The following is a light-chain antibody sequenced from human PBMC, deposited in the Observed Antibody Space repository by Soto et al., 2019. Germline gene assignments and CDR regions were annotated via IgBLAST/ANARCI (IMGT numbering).Light chain of an antibody. CDR3: QQRSSWLFT. Sequence: EVVLTQSPATLSLSPGEGATLSCRASQSIGNYLAWYQQKPGQAPRLLIYATSNRATGIPARFSGSGSRTDFTLTISSLEPEDFAVYYCQQRSSWLFTFGPGTKVDIK. CDR2: ATS. CDR1: QSIGNY. J-gene: IGKJ3*01. V-gene: IGKV3-11*01.